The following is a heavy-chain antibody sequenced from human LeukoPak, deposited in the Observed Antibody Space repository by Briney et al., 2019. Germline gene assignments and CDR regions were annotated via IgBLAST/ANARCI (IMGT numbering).Heavy chain of an antibody. CDR3: ARVAGGGARLIDY. CDR1: GGSVASTGCY. V-gene: IGHV4-31*03. CDR2: IYYSGST. Sequence: PSETLSLTCTVSGGSVASTGCYWGWIRQHPGKGLEWIGYIYYSGSTYYNPSLKSRVTISVDTSKNQFSLKLSSVTAADTAVYYCARVAGGGARLIDYWSQGTLVTVSS. D-gene: IGHD2-15*01. J-gene: IGHJ4*02.